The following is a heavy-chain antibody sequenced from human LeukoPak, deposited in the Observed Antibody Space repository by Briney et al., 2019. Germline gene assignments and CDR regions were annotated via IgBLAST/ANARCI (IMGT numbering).Heavy chain of an antibody. J-gene: IGHJ6*03. CDR1: GFTFSSYA. V-gene: IGHV3-30*01. Sequence: PGRSLRLSCAASGFTFSSYAMHWVRQAPGKGLEWVAVISYDGSNKYYADSVKGRFTISRDNSKSTLYLQMNSLRAEDTAVYYCARDSAEGYYYYMDVWGKGTTVTVSS. CDR3: ARDSAEGYYYYMDV. CDR2: ISYDGSNK.